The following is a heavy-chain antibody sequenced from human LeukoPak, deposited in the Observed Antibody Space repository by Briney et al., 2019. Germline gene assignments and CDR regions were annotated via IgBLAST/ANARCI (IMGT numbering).Heavy chain of an antibody. CDR1: GGTFSSYA. CDR3: ARAPWKSSSWYYLDY. V-gene: IGHV1-69*06. J-gene: IGHJ4*02. CDR2: IIPIFGTA. D-gene: IGHD6-13*01. Sequence: ASVKVSCKASGGTFSSYAISWVRQGPGQGLEWMGGIIPIFGTANYAQKFQGRVAITADKSTSTAYMELSSLRSEDTAVYYCARAPWKSSSWYYLDYWGQGTLVTVSS.